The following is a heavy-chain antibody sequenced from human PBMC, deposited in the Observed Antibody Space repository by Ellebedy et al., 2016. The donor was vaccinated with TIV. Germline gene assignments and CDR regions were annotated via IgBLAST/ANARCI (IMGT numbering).Heavy chain of an antibody. V-gene: IGHV4-39*01. CDR3: SRHSSGWGGMHV. D-gene: IGHD6-19*01. CDR1: GGSISTTSYY. J-gene: IGHJ6*02. Sequence: MPSETLSLTCTVSGGSISTTSYYWDWIRQPPGKGLEWIGSIFYSGVTYYNPSLKSRLTISVDTSKNQFSQRLNSVTAADTATYYCSRHSSGWGGMHVWGQGTTVTVS. CDR2: IFYSGVT.